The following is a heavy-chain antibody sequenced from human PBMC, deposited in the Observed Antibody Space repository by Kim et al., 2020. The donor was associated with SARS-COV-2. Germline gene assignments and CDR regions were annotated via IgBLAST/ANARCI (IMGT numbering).Heavy chain of an antibody. J-gene: IGHJ4*02. Sequence: GGSLRLSCAASGFTFSNAWMGWVRQAPGKGLEWVGRIKSKTDGGTTDYTAPVKGRFTISRDDSKNTLYLQMNSLKTEDTAVYYCTTELRWELQNGHYWGQGTLVTVSS. D-gene: IGHD1-26*01. CDR1: GFTFSNAW. CDR3: TTELRWELQNGHY. CDR2: IKSKTDGGTT. V-gene: IGHV3-15*01.